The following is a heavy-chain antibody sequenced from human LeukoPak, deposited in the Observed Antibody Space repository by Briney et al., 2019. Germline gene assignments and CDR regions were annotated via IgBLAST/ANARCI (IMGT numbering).Heavy chain of an antibody. CDR3: ARYSMVVTAIPSLYFDY. V-gene: IGHV3-21*01. CDR2: ISSSSSYI. Sequence: GGSLRLSCAASGFTFSSYSMNWVRQAPGKGLEWVSSISSSSSYIYYADSVKGRFTISRDNAKNSLYLQMNSLRAEDTAVYYCARYSMVVTAIPSLYFDYWGQGTLVTVSS. D-gene: IGHD2-21*02. CDR1: GFTFSSYS. J-gene: IGHJ4*02.